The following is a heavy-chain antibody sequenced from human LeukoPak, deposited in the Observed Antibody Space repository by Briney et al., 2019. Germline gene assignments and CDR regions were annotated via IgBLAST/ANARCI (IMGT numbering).Heavy chain of an antibody. CDR2: INSDGTST. CDR3: ARSVDKHFHY. J-gene: IGHJ4*02. D-gene: IGHD2-15*01. V-gene: IGHV3-74*01. Sequence: GGSLSLSCAPSGYTLCDHWMHWVRQAPGKGLVWVSRINSDGTSTTYADSVKGRFTISRDNAKNTVYLQMNSLRAEDAALYYCARSVDKHFHYRARGPLVTVSS. CDR1: GYTLCDHW.